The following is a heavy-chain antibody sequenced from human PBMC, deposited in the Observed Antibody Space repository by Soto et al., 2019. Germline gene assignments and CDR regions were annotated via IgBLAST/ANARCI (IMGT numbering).Heavy chain of an antibody. CDR3: ARSLGLEYYYGMDV. V-gene: IGHV1-69*12. J-gene: IGHJ6*02. CDR2: IIPIFGTA. Sequence: QVQLVQSGAEVKKPGSSVMVSCKTSGGSFDTYAISWVRQAPGQGLEWMGGIIPIFGTASNAQKFQGRVTITADESTTTAYTEVRSLTSDDTAVYYCARSLGLEYYYGMDVWGQGTTVTVSS. D-gene: IGHD1-1*01. CDR1: GGSFDTYA.